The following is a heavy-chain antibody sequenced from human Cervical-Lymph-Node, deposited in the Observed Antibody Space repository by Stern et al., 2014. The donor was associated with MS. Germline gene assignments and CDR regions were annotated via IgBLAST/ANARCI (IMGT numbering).Heavy chain of an antibody. D-gene: IGHD2-15*01. CDR2: IYWDADN. Sequence: QVTLRESGPTLVKPTQTVTLTCTLSGFSVATAGVGVGWIRQPPGKALEWLALIYWDADNLYSPPLKNRLTTIKDFSKNHIGSPMTNVDPVDTATYYCAHSRVKYCRGGTCYSSLFDYWGQGTLVTVSS. V-gene: IGHV2-5*02. CDR1: GFSVATAGVG. J-gene: IGHJ4*02. CDR3: AHSRVKYCRGGTCYSSLFDY.